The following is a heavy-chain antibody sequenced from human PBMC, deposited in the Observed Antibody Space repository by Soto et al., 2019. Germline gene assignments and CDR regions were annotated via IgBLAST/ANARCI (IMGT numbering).Heavy chain of an antibody. CDR1: GFTFSSYW. J-gene: IGHJ6*02. Sequence: PGGSLRLSCAASGFTFSSYWMSWVRQAPGKGLEWVANIKQDGSEKYYVDSVKGRFTISRDNAKNSLYLQMSSLRSEDTAVYYCARHKVGGCSSTSCYIGDGGYYYYGMDVWGQGTTVTVSS. CDR3: ARHKVGGCSSTSCYIGDGGYYYYGMDV. V-gene: IGHV3-7*03. D-gene: IGHD2-2*02. CDR2: IKQDGSEK.